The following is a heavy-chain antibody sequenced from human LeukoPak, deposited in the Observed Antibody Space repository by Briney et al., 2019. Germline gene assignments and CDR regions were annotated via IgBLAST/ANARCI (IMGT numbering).Heavy chain of an antibody. D-gene: IGHD1-14*01. CDR2: IYYSGST. Sequence: SETLSLTCTVSGGSISSYYWSWIRQPPGKGLEWIGYIYYSGSTNYNPSLKSRVTISVDTSKNQFSLKLSSVTAADTAVYYCARGTWSGDYYYYMDVWGKGTTVTISS. V-gene: IGHV4-59*01. J-gene: IGHJ6*03. CDR1: GGSISSYY. CDR3: ARGTWSGDYYYYMDV.